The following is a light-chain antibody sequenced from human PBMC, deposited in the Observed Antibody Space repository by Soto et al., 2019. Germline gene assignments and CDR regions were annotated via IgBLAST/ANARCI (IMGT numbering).Light chain of an antibody. V-gene: IGKV3-15*01. J-gene: IGKJ1*01. CDR1: QSVSSN. CDR3: QESNNWPKR. Sequence: EILMTHTSAPLSVSPGERATLSCRASQSVSSNLAWYQQKPGQAPRLLIYGASTRATGIPARFSGSGSGTEFTLTISFLQSENFALYYCQESNNWPKRFGQGTKVAIK. CDR2: GAS.